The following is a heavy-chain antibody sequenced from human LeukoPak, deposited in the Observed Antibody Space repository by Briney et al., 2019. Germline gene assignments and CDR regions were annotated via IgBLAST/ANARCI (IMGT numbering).Heavy chain of an antibody. J-gene: IGHJ4*02. V-gene: IGHV1-18*01. CDR1: GYTFTSYG. D-gene: IGHD3-3*01. CDR3: ARERQNKDFWSGGDY. CDR2: ISAYNGNT. Sequence: ASVKVSCKASGYTFTSYGISWVRQAPGQGLEWMGWISAYNGNTNYAQKLQGRVTMTTDTSTSTAYMELRSLRSDDTAVYYCARERQNKDFWSGGDYWGQGTLVTVSS.